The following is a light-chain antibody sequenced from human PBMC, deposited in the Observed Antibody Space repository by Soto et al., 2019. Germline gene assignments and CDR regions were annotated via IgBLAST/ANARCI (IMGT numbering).Light chain of an antibody. V-gene: IGLV2-23*01. J-gene: IGLJ1*01. CDR2: EGI. Sequence: QSVLTQPASVSGSPGQSITISCTGTSTDVGSYNLVSWYQQHPGKAPKLIVYEGIKRPSGVPNRFSGSKSGKQASLTISGLQAEDEADYYCCSYAGSNTYLFGTGTKLTVL. CDR1: STDVGSYNL. CDR3: CSYAGSNTYL.